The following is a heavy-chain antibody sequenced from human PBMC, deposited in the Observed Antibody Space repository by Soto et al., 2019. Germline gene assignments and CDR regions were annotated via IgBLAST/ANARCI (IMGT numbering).Heavy chain of an antibody. J-gene: IGHJ6*02. CDR3: AREGITIFGVVYGMDV. CDR2: ITSSSSTI. CDR1: GFTFSRYS. D-gene: IGHD3-3*01. V-gene: IGHV3-48*02. Sequence: GGSLRLSCAASGFTFSRYSMNWVRQAPGKGLEWVSFITSSSSTIYYADSVKGRFTISSDNAKNSLYLQMNSLRDEDTAVYYCAREGITIFGVVYGMDVWGQGTTVTVSS.